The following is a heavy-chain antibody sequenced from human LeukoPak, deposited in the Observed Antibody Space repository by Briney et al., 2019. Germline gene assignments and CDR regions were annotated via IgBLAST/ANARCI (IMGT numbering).Heavy chain of an antibody. J-gene: IGHJ4*02. D-gene: IGHD3-10*01. CDR2: IYYSGST. V-gene: IGHV4-39*01. CDR1: GGSISSSSYY. Sequence: SETLSLTCTVSGGSISSSSYYWGWIRQPPGKGLEWIGSIYYSGSTYYNPSLKSRVTVSVDTSKNQFSLKLSSVTAADAAVYYCARHEGSGSCYNDYWGQGTLVTVSS. CDR3: ARHEGSGSCYNDY.